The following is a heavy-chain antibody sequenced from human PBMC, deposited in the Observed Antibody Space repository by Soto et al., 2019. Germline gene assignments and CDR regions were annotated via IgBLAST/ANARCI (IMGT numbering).Heavy chain of an antibody. D-gene: IGHD5-18*01. Sequence: QVQLVESGGGVAQTGRSLRLSCSGSGVTLRDYGMHWVRQAPGKGLEWVADIYHDAASEHYANSVKGGFSISRDNSNNTVSLHMNSLGPGDTAVYYCARDSRRLQLGVIDFWGQGTLVTVSS. CDR3: ARDSRRLQLGVIDF. CDR2: IYHDAASE. CDR1: GVTLRDYG. V-gene: IGHV3-30*03. J-gene: IGHJ4*02.